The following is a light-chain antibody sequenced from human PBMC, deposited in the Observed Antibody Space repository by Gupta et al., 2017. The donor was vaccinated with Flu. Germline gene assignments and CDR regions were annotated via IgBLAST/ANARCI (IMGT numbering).Light chain of an antibody. CDR3: QAWDSSTVV. V-gene: IGLV3-1*01. CDR2: QDS. J-gene: IGLJ2*01. Sequence: SYELTQPPSVSVSQVQTASITCSGDKLGDKYACWYQQKPGQSPVLVIYQDSKRPSGIPERFSGSNSGNTATLTISGTQAMDEADYYCQAWDSSTVVFGGGTKLTVL. CDR1: KLGDKY.